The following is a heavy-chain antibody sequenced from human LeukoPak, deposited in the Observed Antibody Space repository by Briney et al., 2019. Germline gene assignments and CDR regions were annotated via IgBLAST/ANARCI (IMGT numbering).Heavy chain of an antibody. CDR2: ISAYNGNT. CDR1: GYTFTSYG. Sequence: GASVKVSCKASGYTFTSYGISRVRQAPGQGLEWMGWISAYNGNTNYAQKLQGRVTMTTDTSTSTAYMELRSLRSDDTAVYYCASPYSSSSLRIYYFDYWGQGTLVTVSS. J-gene: IGHJ4*02. CDR3: ASPYSSSSLRIYYFDY. D-gene: IGHD6-6*01. V-gene: IGHV1-18*01.